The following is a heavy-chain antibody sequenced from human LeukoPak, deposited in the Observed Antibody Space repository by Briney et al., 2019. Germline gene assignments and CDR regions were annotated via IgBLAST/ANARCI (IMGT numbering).Heavy chain of an antibody. CDR2: ISGSGGST. CDR1: GFTVSSNY. J-gene: IGHJ4*02. V-gene: IGHV3-23*01. Sequence: GGSLRLSCAASGFTVSSNYMSWVRQAPGKGLEWVSAISGSGGSTYYADSVKGRFTISRDNSKNTLYLQMNSLRAEDTAVYYCAKYYQTGGFDYWGQGTLVTVSS. D-gene: IGHD2-2*01. CDR3: AKYYQTGGFDY.